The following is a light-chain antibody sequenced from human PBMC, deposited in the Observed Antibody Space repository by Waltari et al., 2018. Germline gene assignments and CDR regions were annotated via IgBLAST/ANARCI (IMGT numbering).Light chain of an antibody. CDR2: DVS. J-gene: IGLJ3*02. V-gene: IGLV2-14*03. Sequence: QAALTQPPSVSGSPGQSVTISCTGTSSDIGAYNYVSWYQHHPGKAPKLMIYDVSKRPSGVSDRFSGSQSGKTAWLTIAGRQTEEEADYYCCSYTNSNTWVIGGGTRLTVL. CDR3: CSYTNSNTWV. CDR1: SSDIGAYNY.